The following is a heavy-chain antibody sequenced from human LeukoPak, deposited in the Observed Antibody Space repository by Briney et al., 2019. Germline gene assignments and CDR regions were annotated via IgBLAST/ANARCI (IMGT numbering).Heavy chain of an antibody. CDR2: IRYDGSNK. CDR3: AKDGCSSASCYTRGWFDP. Sequence: PGGSLRLSCVASGFTFSNYSMNWVRQAPGKGLEWVAFIRYDGSNKYYADSVKGRFTISRDNSKNTLYLQMNSLRAEDTDVYYCAKDGCSSASCYTRGWFDPWGQGTLVTVSS. CDR1: GFTFSNYS. V-gene: IGHV3-30*02. D-gene: IGHD2-2*02. J-gene: IGHJ5*02.